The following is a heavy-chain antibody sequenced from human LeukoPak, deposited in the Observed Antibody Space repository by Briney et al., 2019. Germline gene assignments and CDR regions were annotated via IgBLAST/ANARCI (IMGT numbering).Heavy chain of an antibody. V-gene: IGHV3-74*01. J-gene: IGHJ4*02. CDR2: IDNFENII. D-gene: IGHD1-14*01. CDR1: GFTFSRYW. CDR3: TRDTFGTEDY. Sequence: PGGSLRLSCAASGFTFSRYWMHWVRQAPGKGLVWVSRIDNFENIISYADSVKGRFTISRDNSKNTLYLQMSSLRVEDTALYYCTRDTFGTEDYWGQGTLVTVSS.